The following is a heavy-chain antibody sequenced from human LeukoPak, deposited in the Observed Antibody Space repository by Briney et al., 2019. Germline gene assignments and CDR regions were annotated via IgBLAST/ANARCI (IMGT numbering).Heavy chain of an antibody. Sequence: LETLSLTCTVSGGSISSSIYYWGWIRQHPGKGVEWIGRNYYSGSTSYNPSLKSRVTIFVDTCINQFSLKMSSVTAADTAVYYCARNQSGHSAFGTAFRGWYFDLWGRGTLVTVSS. V-gene: IGHV4-39*01. CDR3: ARNQSGHSAFGTAFRGWYFDL. J-gene: IGHJ2*01. CDR1: GGSISSSIYY. CDR2: NYYSGST. D-gene: IGHD6-13*01.